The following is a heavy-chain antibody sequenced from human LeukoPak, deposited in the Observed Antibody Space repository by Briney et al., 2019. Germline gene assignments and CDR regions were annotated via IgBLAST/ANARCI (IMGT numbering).Heavy chain of an antibody. V-gene: IGHV1-69*04. Sequence: SVKVSCKASGGTFSSYTISWVRQAPGQGLEWMGRIIPILGIANYAQKFQGRVTITADKSTSTAYMELSSLRSEDTAVYYCARDWRDLGYCSSTSCQGASAFDIWGQGTMVTVSS. CDR2: IIPILGIA. CDR3: ARDWRDLGYCSSTSCQGASAFDI. CDR1: GGTFSSYT. J-gene: IGHJ3*02. D-gene: IGHD2-2*01.